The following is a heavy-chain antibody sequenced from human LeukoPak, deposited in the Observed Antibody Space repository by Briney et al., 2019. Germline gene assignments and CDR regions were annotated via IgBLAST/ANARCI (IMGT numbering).Heavy chain of an antibody. Sequence: PSETLSLTCTVSGYSISTGYYWDWIRQPPGKGLEWIGTFYHGGSTYYNPSLRSRVTISIDTSKNQFSLQLTSVTAADTAVYYCVRDKSGSYRHNWFDPWGQGTLVTVSS. J-gene: IGHJ5*02. CDR1: GYSISTGYY. D-gene: IGHD1-26*01. V-gene: IGHV4-38-2*02. CDR3: VRDKSGSYRHNWFDP. CDR2: FYHGGST.